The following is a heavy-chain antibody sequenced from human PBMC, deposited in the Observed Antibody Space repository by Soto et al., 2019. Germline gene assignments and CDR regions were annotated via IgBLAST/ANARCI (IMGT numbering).Heavy chain of an antibody. CDR3: ARDESGLIGY. D-gene: IGHD2-2*01. CDR1: GDSLSRADYC. Sequence: PSETLSLTCTVYGDSLSRADYCWSWIRQAPGKGLEWIGYICYSGSTYHNPSLKSRTSMSVDTSKKQFSLTLTSVTAADTAVYYCARDESGLIGYGDQGRLGTLSS. J-gene: IGHJ4*02. CDR2: ICYSGST. V-gene: IGHV4-30-4*08.